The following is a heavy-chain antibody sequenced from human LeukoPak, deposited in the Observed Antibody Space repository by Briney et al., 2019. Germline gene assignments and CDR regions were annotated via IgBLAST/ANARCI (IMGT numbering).Heavy chain of an antibody. CDR2: IEYGESTT. Sequence: PGGSLRLSCMVSGFTLSSYEMSWIRQPPGKGLEWVSSIEYGESTTHYADSVRGRFNISTDNYKNTLYLQLTSLSDDDTAAYFCARNSGWYGISWGQGTLVIVSS. J-gene: IGHJ4*02. CDR1: GFTLSSYE. D-gene: IGHD6-19*01. V-gene: IGHV3-23*01. CDR3: ARNSGWYGIS.